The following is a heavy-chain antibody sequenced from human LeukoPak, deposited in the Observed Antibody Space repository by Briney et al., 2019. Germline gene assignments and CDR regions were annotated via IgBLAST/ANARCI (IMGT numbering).Heavy chain of an antibody. CDR2: ISYDGSNK. CDR3: SKDDRREYYYGSGSYYPLFDY. D-gene: IGHD3-10*01. CDR1: GFTFSSYG. J-gene: IGHJ4*02. Sequence: PGRSLRLSCAASGFTFSSYGMHWVRQAPGKGLEWVAVISYDGSNKYYADSVKDRFTISRDNSKNTLYQQMNSLRAEDTAVYYCSKDDRREYYYGSGSYYPLFDYWGQGTLVTVSS. V-gene: IGHV3-30*18.